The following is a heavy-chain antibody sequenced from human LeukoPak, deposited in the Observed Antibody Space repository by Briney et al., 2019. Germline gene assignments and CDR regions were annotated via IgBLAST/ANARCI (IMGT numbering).Heavy chain of an antibody. CDR3: ARTDYDILTGYHYWYFDL. D-gene: IGHD3-9*01. J-gene: IGHJ2*01. V-gene: IGHV3-11*01. CDR2: ISSSGSTI. Sequence: RGSLRLSCAAAAFTLSDYYMSWIRQAPGKGMEWVAYISSSGSTIYYAGSVKGRFTISRDNAKNSLYLQMNSLRAEDTAVYYCARTDYDILTGYHYWYFDLWGRGTLVTVSS. CDR1: AFTLSDYY.